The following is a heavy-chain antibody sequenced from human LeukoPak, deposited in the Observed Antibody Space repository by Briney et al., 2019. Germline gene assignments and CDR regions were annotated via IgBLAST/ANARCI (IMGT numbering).Heavy chain of an antibody. V-gene: IGHV3-48*03. CDR3: ARGGNIGYNYNAFDV. J-gene: IGHJ3*01. Sequence: GGSLRRSCASAGFNFSTYEINVVGLARMWGQEGASFISSSGRTTYYADSVQGRFTISRDNAKNSLYLQMNSLRAEDTAVFYCARGGNIGYNYNAFDVWGQGTMVTVSS. D-gene: IGHD3-22*01. CDR1: GFNFSTYE. CDR2: ISSSGRTT.